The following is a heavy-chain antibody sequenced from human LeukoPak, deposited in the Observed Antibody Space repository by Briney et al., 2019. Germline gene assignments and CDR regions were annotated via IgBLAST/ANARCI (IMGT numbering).Heavy chain of an antibody. J-gene: IGHJ3*02. CDR3: ARVRWYYYDSIDAFGI. Sequence: GGSLRLSCAASGFTFSSYSMNWVRQAPGKGLEWVSYISSSSSTIYYADSVKGRFTISRDNAKNSLYLQMNSLRDEDTAVYYCARVRWYYYDSIDAFGIWGHRITVTVSS. V-gene: IGHV3-48*02. CDR1: GFTFSSYS. CDR2: ISSSSSTI. D-gene: IGHD3-22*01.